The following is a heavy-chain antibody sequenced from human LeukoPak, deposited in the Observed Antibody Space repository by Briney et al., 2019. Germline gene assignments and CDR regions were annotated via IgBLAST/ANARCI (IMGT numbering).Heavy chain of an antibody. CDR1: GYSLTSYW. D-gene: IGHD1-26*01. CDR2: IYPGDSDT. CDR3: ARVGIVGATDYFDY. V-gene: IGHV5-51*03. J-gene: IGHJ4*02. Sequence: GASVKVSCKGSGYSLTSYWIGWVRQMPGKGLEWMGIIYPGDSDTRYSPSFQGQVTISADKSISTAYLQWSSLKASDTAMYYCARVGIVGATDYFDYWGQGTLVTVSS.